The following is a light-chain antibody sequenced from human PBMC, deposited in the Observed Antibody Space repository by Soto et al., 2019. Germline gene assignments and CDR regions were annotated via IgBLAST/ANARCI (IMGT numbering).Light chain of an antibody. V-gene: IGKV3-20*01. J-gene: IGKJ4*01. CDR1: QSISSNF. CDR3: QQYGDSVHT. Sequence: EIVLTQSPGTLSLSPGERATFSCRAGQSISSNFLAWYQQKSGQTPRLLIYAASTRASGIPDRFSGSGSGPDFTLTISRLEPEDFAVYYCQQYGDSVHTFGGGTRVES. CDR2: AAS.